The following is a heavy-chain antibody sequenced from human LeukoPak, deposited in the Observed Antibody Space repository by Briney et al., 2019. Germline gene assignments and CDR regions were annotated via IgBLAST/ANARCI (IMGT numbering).Heavy chain of an antibody. Sequence: SETLSLTCTVSGGSISSYYWSWIRQPAGKGLEWIGRTYTSGSTNYNPSLKSRVTMSVDTSKNQFSLKLSSVTAADTAVYYCARGLPTTGQDLYYFDYWGQGTLVTVSS. CDR2: TYTSGST. CDR1: GGSISSYY. J-gene: IGHJ4*02. V-gene: IGHV4-4*07. D-gene: IGHD1-1*01. CDR3: ARGLPTTGQDLYYFDY.